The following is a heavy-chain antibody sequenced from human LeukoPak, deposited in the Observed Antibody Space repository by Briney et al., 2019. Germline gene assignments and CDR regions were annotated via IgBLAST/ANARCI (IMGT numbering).Heavy chain of an antibody. CDR1: GGSITNYY. CDR3: ASGSYGDDAFDI. D-gene: IGHD1-26*01. CDR2: IYYSGST. Sequence: SETLSLTCTVSGGSITNYYWSWIRQPPGKGLEWIGYIYYSGSTNYNPSLKSRVTISVDTSKNQFSLKLSSVTAADTAVYYCASGSYGDDAFDIWGQGTMVTVSS. J-gene: IGHJ3*02. V-gene: IGHV4-59*01.